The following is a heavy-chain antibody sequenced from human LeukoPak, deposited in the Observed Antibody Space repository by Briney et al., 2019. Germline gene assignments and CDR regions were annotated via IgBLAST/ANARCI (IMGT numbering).Heavy chain of an antibody. Sequence: SETLSLTCTVSGGSISSYYWSWIRHPPGKGLEWIGYIYYSGSTNYNPSLKSRVTISVDTSKNQFSLKLSSVTAADTAVYYCARGNPYSYGLPDYWGQGTLVTVSS. CDR3: ARGNPYSYGLPDY. J-gene: IGHJ4*02. CDR1: GGSISSYY. V-gene: IGHV4-59*01. CDR2: IYYSGST. D-gene: IGHD5-18*01.